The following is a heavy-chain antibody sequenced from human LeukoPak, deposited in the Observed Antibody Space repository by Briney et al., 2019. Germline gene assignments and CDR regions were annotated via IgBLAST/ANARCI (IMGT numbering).Heavy chain of an antibody. CDR3: AKLNRGAAAGTYADY. J-gene: IGHJ4*02. Sequence: GGSLRLSCAASGFTFSSYGMHWVRQAPGKGLEWVAVIWYDGSNKYYADSVKGRFTISRDNSKNTLYLQMNSLRAEDTAVYYCAKLNRGAAAGTYADYWGQGTLVTVSS. CDR1: GFTFSSYG. V-gene: IGHV3-33*06. D-gene: IGHD6-13*01. CDR2: IWYDGSNK.